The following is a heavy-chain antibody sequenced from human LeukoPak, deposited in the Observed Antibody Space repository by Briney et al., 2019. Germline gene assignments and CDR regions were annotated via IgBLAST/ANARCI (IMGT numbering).Heavy chain of an antibody. CDR2: IKQDGSEK. CDR1: GFTFSNYW. V-gene: IGHV3-7*01. CDR3: ARDRYWFDY. Sequence: GGSPRLSCEGSGFTFSNYWMTWVRQAPGKGLEWVANIKQDGSEKYYVDSVEGRFTISRDSASNSLYLQMNNLSAEDTAVYYCARDRYWFDYWGQGALVTVSS. J-gene: IGHJ4*02. D-gene: IGHD2-15*01.